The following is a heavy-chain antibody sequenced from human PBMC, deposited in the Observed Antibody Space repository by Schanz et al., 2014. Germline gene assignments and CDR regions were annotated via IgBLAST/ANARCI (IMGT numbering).Heavy chain of an antibody. V-gene: IGHV3-30*18. Sequence: QVHLVESGGGVVQPGGSLRLSCAASGFTFSNYPMHWVRQAPGKGLEWVAIISYDGRHKNYADSVKGRFTISRDNSKNTLHLQMNSLRVEDTAVYYCAKDDTQVNGMDVWGQGTTVTVSS. J-gene: IGHJ6*02. CDR3: AKDDTQVNGMDV. CDR1: GFTFSNYP. CDR2: ISYDGRHK.